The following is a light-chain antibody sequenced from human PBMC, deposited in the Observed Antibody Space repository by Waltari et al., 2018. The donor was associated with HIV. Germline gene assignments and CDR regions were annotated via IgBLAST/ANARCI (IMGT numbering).Light chain of an antibody. Sequence: QSALTQPPSASGSPGQSVTISCTGNRSDVGGYNYVFWYQQHPDKAPKLMIYGVTKRPSGVPDRFSGSKSGNTASLTVSGLQAEDEADYYCSSYAGSNNLLFGGGTKLTVL. J-gene: IGLJ2*01. CDR1: RSDVGGYNY. CDR3: SSYAGSNNLL. CDR2: GVT. V-gene: IGLV2-8*01.